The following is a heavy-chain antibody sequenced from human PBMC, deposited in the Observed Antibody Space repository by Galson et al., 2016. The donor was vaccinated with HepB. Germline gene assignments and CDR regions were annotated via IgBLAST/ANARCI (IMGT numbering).Heavy chain of an antibody. Sequence: LRLSCAASGFTFSNHWMDWVRQAPGKGLEWVANIKQDGSQTHYVDSVKGGFTISRDNAGNSLDLQMNSLRVEDTDVYYCARGRYGSNDGQIEYWGQGTLVVVSS. CDR3: ARGRYGSNDGQIEY. CDR2: IKQDGSQT. D-gene: IGHD3-10*01. V-gene: IGHV3-7*03. CDR1: GFTFSNHW. J-gene: IGHJ4*02.